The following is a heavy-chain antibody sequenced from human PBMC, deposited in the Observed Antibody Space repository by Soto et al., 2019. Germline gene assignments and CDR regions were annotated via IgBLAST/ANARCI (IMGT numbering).Heavy chain of an antibody. CDR3: ARGLVIRPYYHHGMAV. CDR1: GGSISSGGYF. Sequence: QVQLQESGPGLVKPSQTLSLTCTVSGGSISSGGYFWSWIRQAPGKGLEWIGYISSIGSTYYNPSLKSRVSVSRDTSKTQFSLKLSSVTTTATAVYYCARGLVIRPYYHHGMAVWGQGTTVPVSS. D-gene: IGHD3-9*01. J-gene: IGHJ6*02. CDR2: ISSIGST. V-gene: IGHV4-30-4*01.